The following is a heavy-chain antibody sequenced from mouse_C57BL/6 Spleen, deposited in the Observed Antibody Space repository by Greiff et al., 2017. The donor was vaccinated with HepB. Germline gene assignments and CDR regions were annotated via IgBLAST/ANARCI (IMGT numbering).Heavy chain of an antibody. J-gene: IGHJ1*03. CDR1: GYTFTSYW. D-gene: IGHD2-1*01. Sequence: VQLQQSGAELVRPGTSVKLSCKASGYTFTSYWMHWVKQRPGQGLEWIGVIDPSDSYTNYNQKFKGKATLTVDTSSSTAYMQLSSLTSEDSAVYYCASYGNYVRYFDVWGTGTTVTVSA. V-gene: IGHV1-59*01. CDR3: ASYGNYVRYFDV. CDR2: IDPSDSYT.